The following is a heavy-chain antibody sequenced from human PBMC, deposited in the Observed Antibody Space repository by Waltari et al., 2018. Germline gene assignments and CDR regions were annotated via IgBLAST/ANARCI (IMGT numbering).Heavy chain of an antibody. Sequence: QVQLVQSGAEVKKPGASVKVSCKASGYTFTSYAMHWVRQAPGQRLEWMGWINAGNGNTKYSQKFQGRVTITRDTSASTADMELSSLRSEDTAVYYCARVWHGSGSYPLIWGQGTMVTVSS. J-gene: IGHJ3*02. CDR2: INAGNGNT. CDR1: GYTFTSYA. CDR3: ARVWHGSGSYPLI. V-gene: IGHV1-3*01. D-gene: IGHD3-10*01.